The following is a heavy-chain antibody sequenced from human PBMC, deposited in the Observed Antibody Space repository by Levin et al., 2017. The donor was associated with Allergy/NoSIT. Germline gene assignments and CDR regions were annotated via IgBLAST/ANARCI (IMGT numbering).Heavy chain of an antibody. V-gene: IGHV3-21*01. CDR3: ARDLTFYYDTSGYYPFDY. Sequence: GGSLRLSCAASGFTFSSNSMNWVRQAPGKGLEWVSSISSSSSHIYYADSVKGRFTISRDNAKNSLFLQMNSLRAEDTAMYFCARDLTFYYDTSGYYPFDYWGQGTLVTVSS. CDR2: ISSSSSHI. J-gene: IGHJ4*02. CDR1: GFTFSSNS. D-gene: IGHD3-22*01.